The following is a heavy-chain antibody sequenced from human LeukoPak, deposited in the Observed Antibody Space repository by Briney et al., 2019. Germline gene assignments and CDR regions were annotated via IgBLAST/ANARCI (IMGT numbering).Heavy chain of an antibody. J-gene: IGHJ4*02. CDR3: TKGSGYFYDRSDRGFDH. D-gene: IGHD3-22*01. Sequence: PGGSLRLSCAASGFTFDDYAMHWVRQGPGKGLEWVSGISWNSGSIGYADSVKGRFTISRDNAKKSLYLQMNSLRAEDMAFYYCTKGSGYFYDRSDRGFDHWGQGTLVTVSS. V-gene: IGHV3-9*03. CDR2: ISWNSGSI. CDR1: GFTFDDYA.